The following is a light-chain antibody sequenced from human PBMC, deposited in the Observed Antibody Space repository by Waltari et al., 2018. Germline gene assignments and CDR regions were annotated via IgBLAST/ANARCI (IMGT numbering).Light chain of an antibody. CDR2: DAS. CDR3: QHYDHLPLT. CDR1: RNISNY. V-gene: IGKV1-33*01. J-gene: IGKJ4*01. Sequence: DIEMTQSLSSLSDYVGDRVTITCQSSRNISNYMIWYQQQPGKAPRLLIYDASDLAAGVPSRFSGSGSGTDFTLSISSLQPEDIGTYYCQHYDHLPLTFGGGTRVEIK.